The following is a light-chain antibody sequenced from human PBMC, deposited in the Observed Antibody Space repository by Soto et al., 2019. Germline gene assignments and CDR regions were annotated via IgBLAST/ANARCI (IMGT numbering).Light chain of an antibody. J-gene: IGLJ3*02. CDR1: NSDVGKFDY. V-gene: IGLV2-14*01. CDR3: ASYTDTTTQV. CDR2: AVT. Sequence: ALTQPASVSASPGQSITISCTGTNSDVGKFDYVSWYQHHPGKAPKLVISAVTRRSSGVSDRFSGSKSGNTATLTISGLQAEDEADYYCASYTDTTTQVFGGGTKLTVL.